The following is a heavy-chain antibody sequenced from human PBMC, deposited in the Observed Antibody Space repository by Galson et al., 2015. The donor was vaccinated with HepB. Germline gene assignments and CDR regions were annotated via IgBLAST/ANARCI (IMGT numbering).Heavy chain of an antibody. CDR1: GGSISSSY. D-gene: IGHD2-2*01. V-gene: IGHV4-59*08. CDR3: ARHLYCSSTSCYRQFDY. Sequence: LSLTCTVSGGSISSSYWSWIRQPPGKGLEWIGYIYYSGSTNYNPSLKSRVTISIDTSKNQFSLKLSSVTAADTAVYYCARHLYCSSTSCYRQFDYWGQGTLVTVSS. CDR2: IYYSGST. J-gene: IGHJ4*02.